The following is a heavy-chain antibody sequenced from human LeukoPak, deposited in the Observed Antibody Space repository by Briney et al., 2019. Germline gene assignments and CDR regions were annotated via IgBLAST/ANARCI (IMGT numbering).Heavy chain of an antibody. V-gene: IGHV1-46*01. CDR1: GYTFTSYY. Sequence: ASVKVSCKASGYTFTSYYMHWVRQAPGQGLEWMGIINPSGGSTSYAQTFQGRVTMTRDTSTSTVYMELSSLRSEDTAVYYCARDAPVVRGVIIAFDYWGQGTLVTVSS. J-gene: IGHJ4*02. CDR3: ARDAPVVRGVIIAFDY. CDR2: INPSGGST. D-gene: IGHD3-10*01.